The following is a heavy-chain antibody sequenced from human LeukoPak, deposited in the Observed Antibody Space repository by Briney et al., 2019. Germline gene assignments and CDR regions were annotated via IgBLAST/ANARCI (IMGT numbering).Heavy chain of an antibody. Sequence: SETLSLTCAVSGGSISSSNWWSWVRQPPGKGLEWIGEIYHSGSTNYNPSLKSRVTMSVDTSKNQFSLKLSSVTAADTAVYYCARESYYDSTYFDYWGQGTLVTVSS. D-gene: IGHD3-22*01. V-gene: IGHV4-4*02. CDR1: GGSISSSNW. J-gene: IGHJ4*02. CDR3: ARESYYDSTYFDY. CDR2: IYHSGST.